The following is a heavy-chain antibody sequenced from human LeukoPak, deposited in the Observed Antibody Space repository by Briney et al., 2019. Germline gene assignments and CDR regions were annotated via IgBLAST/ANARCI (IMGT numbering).Heavy chain of an antibody. Sequence: DSVNVSCKASGYTFTGSGWYLYWLRQAPGQGLECVGWLHPNNGATGYAQKFQGRVAMTTDTSISTAYMELSRLRPDDTAIYYCARDGPAQMVDFDYWGQGTLVTVSS. J-gene: IGHJ4*02. D-gene: IGHD3-10*01. V-gene: IGHV1-2*02. CDR1: GYTFTGSGWY. CDR2: LHPNNGAT. CDR3: ARDGPAQMVDFDY.